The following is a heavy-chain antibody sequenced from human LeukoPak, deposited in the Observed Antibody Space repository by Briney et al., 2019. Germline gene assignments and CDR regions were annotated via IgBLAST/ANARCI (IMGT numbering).Heavy chain of an antibody. CDR1: GYTFTGYY. Sequence: ASVKVSCKASGYTFTGYYMHWVRQAPGQGLEWMGRINPNSGGTNYAQKFQGRVTMTRNTSISTAYMELSSLRSEDTAVYYCASSSKYYDFWSGYSGGMDWFDPWGQGTLVTVSS. CDR2: INPNSGGT. D-gene: IGHD3-3*01. J-gene: IGHJ5*02. CDR3: ASSSKYYDFWSGYSGGMDWFDP. V-gene: IGHV1-2*06.